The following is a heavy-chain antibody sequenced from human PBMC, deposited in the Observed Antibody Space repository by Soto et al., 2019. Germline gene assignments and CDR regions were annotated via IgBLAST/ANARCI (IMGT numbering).Heavy chain of an antibody. D-gene: IGHD3-16*01. CDR2: IYYTGTT. CDR3: ATVLHDYGTNWVDS. V-gene: IGHV4-30-4*01. J-gene: IGHJ5*01. CDR1: GASILSGRYY. Sequence: QVQLQESGPRLVKPSQTLSLTCSVSGASILSGRYYWSWIRQSPGRGLEWIGYIYYTGTTHYNPALKSRVTILLDNSKDQFSLTLTSVTAADTAIYYCATVLHDYGTNWVDSWGQGTQVTVSS.